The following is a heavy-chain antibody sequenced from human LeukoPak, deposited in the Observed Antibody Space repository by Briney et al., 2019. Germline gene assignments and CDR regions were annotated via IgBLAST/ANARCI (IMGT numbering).Heavy chain of an antibody. CDR3: ARGGRCSGANCHATLYDY. J-gene: IGHJ4*02. D-gene: IGHD2-15*01. Sequence: SVKVSCKASGGTFSSYAISWVRRAPGQGLEWMGGIIPIFGTANYAQKFQGRVTITADKSTSTAYMELSSLRSEDTAVYYCARGGRCSGANCHATLYDYWGQGTVVTVSS. V-gene: IGHV1-69*06. CDR2: IIPIFGTA. CDR1: GGTFSSYA.